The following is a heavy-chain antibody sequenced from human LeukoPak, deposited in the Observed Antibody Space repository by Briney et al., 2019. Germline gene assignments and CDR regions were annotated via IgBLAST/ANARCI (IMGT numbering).Heavy chain of an antibody. CDR2: IDPSDSYT. V-gene: IGHV5-10-1*01. CDR1: GYSFTSYW. Sequence: GEPLRISCQGSGYSFTSYWISWVRQMPGKGLEWMGRIDPSDSYTNYSTSFQGHVTISADKSISTAYLQWSSLKASDTAMYYCARQPYSSSGYGMDVWGQGTTVTVSS. J-gene: IGHJ6*02. CDR3: ARQPYSSSGYGMDV. D-gene: IGHD6-6*01.